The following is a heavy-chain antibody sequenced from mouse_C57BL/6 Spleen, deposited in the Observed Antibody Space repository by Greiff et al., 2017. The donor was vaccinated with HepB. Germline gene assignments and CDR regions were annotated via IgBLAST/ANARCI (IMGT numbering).Heavy chain of an antibody. Sequence: VQLQQSGAVLVKPGASVKISCKASGYAFSSYWTNWGKQRPGKGLERIGQIYPGDVDTNYNGKFKVKVTLTAVKSSSTAYMHLSSLTSEEAAVYFCARSANWDGGYFDVLGTGTTVTVSS. CDR1: GYAFSSYW. D-gene: IGHD4-1*01. CDR3: ARSANWDGGYFDV. J-gene: IGHJ1*03. CDR2: IYPGDVDT. V-gene: IGHV1-80*01.